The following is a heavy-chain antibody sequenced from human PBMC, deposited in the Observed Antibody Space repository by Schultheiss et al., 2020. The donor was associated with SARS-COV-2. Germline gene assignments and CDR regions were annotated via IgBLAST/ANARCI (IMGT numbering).Heavy chain of an antibody. J-gene: IGHJ5*02. Sequence: GGSLRLSCAASGFTFSSYDMHWVRQATGKGLEWVSGISWNSGSIGYADSVKGRFTVSRDNAGNTLYLQMNNLRVEDTAIYYCARARAEQHLPFSWGPIPHPTTWFDPWGQGTLVTVSS. D-gene: IGHD6-13*01. V-gene: IGHV3-9*01. CDR3: ARARAEQHLPFSWGPIPHPTTWFDP. CDR2: ISWNSGSI. CDR1: GFTFSSYD.